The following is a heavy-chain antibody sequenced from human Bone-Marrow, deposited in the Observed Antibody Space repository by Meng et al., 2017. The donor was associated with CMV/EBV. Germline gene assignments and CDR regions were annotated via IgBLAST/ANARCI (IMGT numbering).Heavy chain of an antibody. CDR2: IYSGGST. J-gene: IGHJ5*02. CDR1: GFTVSSNY. Sequence: GESQKISCAASGFTVSSNYMSWIRQAPGKGLEWVSVIYSGGSTYYADSVKGRFTISRDNSKNTLYLQMNSLRAEDTAVYYCARDVRWGLVVVPTGTWGQGTLVTVSS. V-gene: IGHV3-66*02. D-gene: IGHD2-2*01. CDR3: ARDVRWGLVVVPTGT.